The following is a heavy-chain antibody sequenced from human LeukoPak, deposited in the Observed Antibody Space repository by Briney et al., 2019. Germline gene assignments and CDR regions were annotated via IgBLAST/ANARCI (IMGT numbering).Heavy chain of an antibody. Sequence: ASVKVSCKASGYTFTGYYMHWVRQAPGQGLEWMGWINPNSGGTNYAQEFQGRVTMTRDTSISTAYMELSRLRSDDTAVYYCARARGYFDWLPPFDYWGQGTLVTVSS. CDR2: INPNSGGT. CDR1: GYTFTGYY. V-gene: IGHV1-2*02. CDR3: ARARGYFDWLPPFDY. J-gene: IGHJ4*02. D-gene: IGHD3-9*01.